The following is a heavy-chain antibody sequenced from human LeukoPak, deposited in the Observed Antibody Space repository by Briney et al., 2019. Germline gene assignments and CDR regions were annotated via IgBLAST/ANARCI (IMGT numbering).Heavy chain of an antibody. Sequence: SETLSLTCAVYGESFSDYYWSWIRQSPEEGLEWIGDINHSGSTNYNPSLKSRVTISVDTTKNQFSLMLNSVTAADTAVYYCASCSSTSWYAGDWFDPWGQGTLVTVSS. CDR1: GESFSDYY. V-gene: IGHV4-34*01. J-gene: IGHJ5*02. CDR2: INHSGST. D-gene: IGHD2-2*01. CDR3: ASCSSTSWYAGDWFDP.